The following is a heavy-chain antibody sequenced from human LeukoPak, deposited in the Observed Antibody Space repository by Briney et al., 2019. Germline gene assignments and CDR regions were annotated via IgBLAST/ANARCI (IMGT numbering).Heavy chain of an antibody. Sequence: GRSLRLSCAASGFTFSSYGMHWVRQAPGKGLEWVAVISYDGSNKYYADSVKGRFTISRDNSKNTLYLQMNSLRAEDTAVYYCARGRRMLKWELPSTTFDYWGQGTLVTVSS. CDR3: ARGRRMLKWELPSTTFDY. D-gene: IGHD1-26*01. V-gene: IGHV3-30*03. CDR1: GFTFSSYG. J-gene: IGHJ4*02. CDR2: ISYDGSNK.